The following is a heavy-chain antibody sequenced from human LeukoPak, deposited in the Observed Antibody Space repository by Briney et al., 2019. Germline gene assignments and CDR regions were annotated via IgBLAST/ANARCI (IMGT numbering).Heavy chain of an antibody. J-gene: IGHJ3*02. CDR3: ARGRSGGRDHDAFDI. CDR2: IYPGDSDT. V-gene: IGHV5-51*01. Sequence: GESLKISCKGSGYSFTSYWIGWVRQMPGKGLEWMGIIYPGDSDTRYSPSFQGQVTISADKSISTAYLQWSGLKASDTAMYYCARGRSGGRDHDAFDIWGQGTMVTVSS. CDR1: GYSFTSYW. D-gene: IGHD2-15*01.